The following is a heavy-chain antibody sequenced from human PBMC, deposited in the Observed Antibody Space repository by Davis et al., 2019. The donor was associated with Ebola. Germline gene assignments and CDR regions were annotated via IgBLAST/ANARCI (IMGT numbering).Heavy chain of an antibody. D-gene: IGHD3-10*01. V-gene: IGHV5-51*01. CDR1: GYNFATFW. Sequence: GESLKISCKGSGYNFATFWVGWVRQTPGKGLEWMGTIYPHDSDTRYSPSFQGQVTISADKSIGTAYLQWSSLKASDSAMYYCARYDANHYGPRPVWDVWGKGTSVTVSS. CDR2: IYPHDSDT. J-gene: IGHJ6*04. CDR3: ARYDANHYGPRPVWDV.